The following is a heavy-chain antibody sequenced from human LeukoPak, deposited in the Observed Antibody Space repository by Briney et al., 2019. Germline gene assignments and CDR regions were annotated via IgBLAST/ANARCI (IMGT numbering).Heavy chain of an antibody. J-gene: IGHJ3*02. D-gene: IGHD3-10*01. CDR3: ARERQDTIVHSGAFDI. CDR1: GFTFRDYF. CDR2: IASDGSHT. V-gene: IGHV3-30-3*01. Sequence: PGGSLRLSCAASGFTFRDYFMRWVRQAPGKGLEWVAVIASDGSHTFYVESVKGRFTISRDNSDNTLYLQMNSLRAEDTAVYFCARERQDTIVHSGAFDIWGQGTMVTVSS.